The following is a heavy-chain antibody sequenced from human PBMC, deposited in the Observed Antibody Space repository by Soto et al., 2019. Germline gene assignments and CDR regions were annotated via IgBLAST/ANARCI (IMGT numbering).Heavy chain of an antibody. CDR2: IYVTGAV. Sequence: SETLSLTCSVSGAALHSGNYYWSWIRRVPGKGLEWIGHIYVTGAVDYNPSLRDRITISQDTSERQFSLNLRLVTAADTAVYYCARLRIATNNYKWFDPWGQGTRVTV. CDR1: GAALHSGNYY. J-gene: IGHJ5*02. D-gene: IGHD2-21*01. CDR3: ARLRIATNNYKWFDP. V-gene: IGHV4-31*03.